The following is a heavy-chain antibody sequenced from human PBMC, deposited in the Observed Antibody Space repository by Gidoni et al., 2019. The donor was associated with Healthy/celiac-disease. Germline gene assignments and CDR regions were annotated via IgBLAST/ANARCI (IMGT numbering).Heavy chain of an antibody. CDR2: IYYSGST. V-gene: IGHV4-39*07. CDR3: ARETYYDSSGYYQPRLDY. CDR1: GGSISRSSYY. J-gene: IGHJ4*02. D-gene: IGHD3-22*01. Sequence: QLQLQESGPGLVKPSETLSLTCTVTGGSISRSSYYWGWIRQPPGKGLEWIGSIYYSGSTYYNPSLKSRVTISVDTSKNQFSLKLSSVTAADTAVYYCARETYYDSSGYYQPRLDYWGQGTLVTVSS.